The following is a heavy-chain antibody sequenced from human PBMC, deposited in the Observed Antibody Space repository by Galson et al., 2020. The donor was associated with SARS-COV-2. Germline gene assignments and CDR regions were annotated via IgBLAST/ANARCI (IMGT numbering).Heavy chain of an antibody. CDR3: GRRSCTSAGCFYPFDY. V-gene: IGHV3-21*01. Sequence: GEYLKISCAASGFTFSTSNMNWVRQAPGKGLEWVSSISSSSSYIYYADSVKGRFTISRDNSKNSLYLQMNSLRAEDTAVYYCGRRSCTSAGCFYPFDYWGQGT. CDR1: GFTFSTSN. J-gene: IGHJ4*02. CDR2: ISSSSSYI. D-gene: IGHD2-2*01.